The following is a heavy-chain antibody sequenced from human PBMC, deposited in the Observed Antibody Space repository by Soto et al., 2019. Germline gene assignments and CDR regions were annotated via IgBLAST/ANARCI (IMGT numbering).Heavy chain of an antibody. CDR3: ARGWAARLDFDI. V-gene: IGHV3-48*01. J-gene: IGHJ3*02. D-gene: IGHD6-6*01. CDR2: ISSSSSTI. Sequence: GSLRLSCAASGFTFSSYSMNWVRQAPGKGLEWVSYISSSSSTIYYADSVKGRFTISRDNAENSLYLQMNSLRAEDTAVYYCARGWAARLDFDIWGQGTMVTVSS. CDR1: GFTFSSYS.